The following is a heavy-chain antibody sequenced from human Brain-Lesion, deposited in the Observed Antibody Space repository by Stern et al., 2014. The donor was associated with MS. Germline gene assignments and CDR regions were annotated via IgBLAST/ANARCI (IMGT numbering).Heavy chain of an antibody. V-gene: IGHV1-2*02. J-gene: IGHJ6*02. D-gene: IGHD3-3*01. Sequence: QVQLVQSGAEVKKPGASVKVSCKTSGYIFTGYYIHWVRQAPGQGLEWMAWINPNTGGPKYAQKFQGRGTMTRDTSISTAYVELSSLTSDDTAVYYCARDQRGITIFGVVTDYYYLGMDVWGQGTTVTVSS. CDR3: ARDQRGITIFGVVTDYYYLGMDV. CDR2: INPNTGGP. CDR1: GYIFTGYY.